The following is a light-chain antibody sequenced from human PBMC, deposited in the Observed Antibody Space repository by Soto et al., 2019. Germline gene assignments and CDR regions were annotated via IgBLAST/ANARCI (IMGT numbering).Light chain of an antibody. J-gene: IGKJ1*01. CDR1: QSVDGAF. CDR3: QQYASSLS. CDR2: GAS. Sequence: EIVLTQSPGSLSLSLGERATLTCRASQSVDGAFFAWYQQKPGQPPRLLMYGASRRATGIPDRFSGSGSGTDFTLTISRLEPEYFAVYYCQQYASSLSFGQGTKVEI. V-gene: IGKV3-20*01.